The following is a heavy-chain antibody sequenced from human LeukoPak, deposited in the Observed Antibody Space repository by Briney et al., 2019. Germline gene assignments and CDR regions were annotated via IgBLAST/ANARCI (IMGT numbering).Heavy chain of an antibody. J-gene: IGHJ4*02. D-gene: IGHD3-9*01. CDR3: ARDSGHYFDWLFGI. CDR1: GGSISSITYY. Sequence: PSETLSLTCTVSGGSISSITYYWGWIRQPPGKGLEWIGSIYYSGSTYYNPSLKSRVTISVDTSKNQFSLKLSSVTAVDMAVYYCARDSGHYFDWLFGIWGQGALVTVSS. CDR2: IYYSGST. V-gene: IGHV4-39*07.